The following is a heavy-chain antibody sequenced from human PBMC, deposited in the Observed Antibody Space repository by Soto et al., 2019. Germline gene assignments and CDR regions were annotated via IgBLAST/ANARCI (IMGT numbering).Heavy chain of an antibody. D-gene: IGHD3-3*01. CDR1: GGSISSYY. V-gene: IGHV4-59*08. Sequence: QVQLQESGPGLVKPSETLSLTCTVSGGSISSYYWSWIRQPPGKGLVWIGYIYYSGRTNYNPSLKRRVTISVDTSQNQFSLKLSSVTAADTAVYYWARLLKSYYYYMYVWGKGTTVTVSS. J-gene: IGHJ6*03. CDR3: ARLLKSYYYYMYV. CDR2: IYYSGRT.